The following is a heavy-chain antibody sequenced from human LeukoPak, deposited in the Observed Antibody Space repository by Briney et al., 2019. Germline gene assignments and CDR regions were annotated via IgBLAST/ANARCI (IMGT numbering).Heavy chain of an antibody. V-gene: IGHV3-21*01. J-gene: IGHJ6*02. Sequence: EGSLRLSCAASGFTFSSYSMNWVRQAPGKGLEWVSSISSSSYIYYADSVKGRFTISRDNAKNSLYLQMNSLRAEDTAVYYCARDRSSSWRQYYYYYYGMDVWGQGTTVTVSS. CDR2: ISSSSYI. CDR1: GFTFSSYS. CDR3: ARDRSSSWRQYYYYYYGMDV. D-gene: IGHD6-13*01.